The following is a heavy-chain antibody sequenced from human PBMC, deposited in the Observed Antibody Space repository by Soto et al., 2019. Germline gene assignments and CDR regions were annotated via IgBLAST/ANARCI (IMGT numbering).Heavy chain of an antibody. Sequence: GGSLRLSCSASGFTFSSYAMHWVRQAPGKGLEYVSAISSNGGSTYYADSVKGRFTISRDNSKNTLYLQMSSLRAEDTAVYYCVKAVYDILTGYYLPYYYGMDVWGQATTVTVSS. J-gene: IGHJ6*02. V-gene: IGHV3-64D*08. CDR1: GFTFSSYA. CDR2: ISSNGGST. D-gene: IGHD3-9*01. CDR3: VKAVYDILTGYYLPYYYGMDV.